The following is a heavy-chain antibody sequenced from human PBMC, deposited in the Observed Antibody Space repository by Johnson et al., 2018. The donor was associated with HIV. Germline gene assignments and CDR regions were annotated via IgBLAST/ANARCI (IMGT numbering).Heavy chain of an antibody. Sequence: EVQLVESGGGLVQSGGSLRLSCAASGFTFNNYAIHWVRQAPGKGLEYVSGISSNGDTTYYAKSVKGRFTISRDNSKKTVYLQMGSLRPEDMTVYYCARLRGGFDIWGQGTLFTVSS. D-gene: IGHD3-10*01. CDR1: GFTFNNYA. CDR3: ARLRGGFDI. V-gene: IGHV3-64*01. CDR2: ISSNGDTT. J-gene: IGHJ3*02.